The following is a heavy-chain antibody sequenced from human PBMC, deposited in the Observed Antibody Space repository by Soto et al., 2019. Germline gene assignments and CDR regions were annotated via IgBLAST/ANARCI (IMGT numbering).Heavy chain of an antibody. CDR3: AKASDYYDSSGRDAFDI. D-gene: IGHD3-22*01. CDR1: GFTFDDYA. CDR2: ISWNSGSI. V-gene: IGHV3-9*01. J-gene: IGHJ3*02. Sequence: EVQLVESGGGLVQPGRSLRLSCAASGFTFDDYAMHWVRQAPGKGLEWVSGISWNSGSIGYADSVKGRFTISRDNAKNSLYLQMNSLRAEDTALYYCAKASDYYDSSGRDAFDIWGQGTMVTVSS.